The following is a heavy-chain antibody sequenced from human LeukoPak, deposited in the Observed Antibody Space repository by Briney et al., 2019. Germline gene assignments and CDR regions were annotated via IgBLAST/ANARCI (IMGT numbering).Heavy chain of an antibody. CDR1: GGSISSYY. CDR3: ARFSLGIAVAGTGEAFDI. CDR2: IYTSGST. J-gene: IGHJ3*02. Sequence: SETLSLTCTVYGGSISSYYWSWIRQPAGKGLEWIGRIYTSGSTNYNPSLKGRVTMSVDTSKNQFSLKLSSVTAADTAVYYCARFSLGIAVAGTGEAFDIWGQGTMVTVSS. D-gene: IGHD6-19*01. V-gene: IGHV4-4*07.